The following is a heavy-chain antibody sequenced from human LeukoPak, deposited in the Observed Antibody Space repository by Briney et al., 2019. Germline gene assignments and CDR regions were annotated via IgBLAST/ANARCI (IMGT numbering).Heavy chain of an antibody. CDR1: DYTFTSSG. V-gene: IGHV1-18*01. J-gene: IGHJ6*02. D-gene: IGHD4-17*01. CDR3: ARESYLTTVTVRVGYYYYGMDV. CDR2: INAYNGNT. Sequence: ASVNVSCKPFDYTFTSSGISWVRQAPRQGLEWMGWINAYNGNTNNAQKLQGRVTMTTDTSTSTAYMELRSLRSDDTAVYFCARESYLTTVTVRVGYYYYGMDVWGQGTTVTVSS.